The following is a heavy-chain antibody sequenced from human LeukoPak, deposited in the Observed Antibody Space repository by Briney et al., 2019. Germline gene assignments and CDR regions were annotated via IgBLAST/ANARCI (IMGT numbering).Heavy chain of an antibody. CDR1: GGSISPYY. J-gene: IGHJ5*02. CDR3: ARGYYDFWSGYYS. V-gene: IGHV4-59*01. CDR2: IYYSGST. D-gene: IGHD3-3*01. Sequence: PSETLSLTCTVSGGSISPYYWSWIRRPPGKGLEWIGYIYYSGSTNYNPSLKSRVTISVDTSKNQFSLKLSSVTAADTAVYYCARGYYDFWSGYYSWGQGTLVTVSS.